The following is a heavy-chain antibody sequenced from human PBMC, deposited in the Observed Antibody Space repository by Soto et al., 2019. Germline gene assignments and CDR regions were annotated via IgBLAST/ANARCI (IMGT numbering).Heavy chain of an antibody. V-gene: IGHV4-31*03. CDR3: ARSKMSGFDY. CDR2: IYYSGST. J-gene: IGHJ4*02. CDR1: GGSISSGGYY. Sequence: SETLSLTCTVSGGSISSGGYYWSWIRQHPGKGLEWIGYIYYSGSTYYNPSLKSRVTISVDTSKNQFSLKLSSVTAADTAVYYCARSKMSGFDYWGQGTLVTVSS.